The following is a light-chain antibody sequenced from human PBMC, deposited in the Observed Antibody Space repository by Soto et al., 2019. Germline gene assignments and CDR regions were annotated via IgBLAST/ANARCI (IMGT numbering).Light chain of an antibody. CDR3: CSYAGGSTWV. Sequence: QSALTQPASVSGSPGQSITISCTGTSIDIGNYNLVSWYQQHPDKAPKLMIYEGSKRPSGVSNRFSGSKSGNTASLTLSGLQAEDEADYYCCSYAGGSTWVFGGGTKLTVL. V-gene: IGLV2-23*01. CDR2: EGS. J-gene: IGLJ2*01. CDR1: SIDIGNYNL.